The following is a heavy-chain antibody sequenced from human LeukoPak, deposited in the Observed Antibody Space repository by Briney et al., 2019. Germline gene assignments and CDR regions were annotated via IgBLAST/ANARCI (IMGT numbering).Heavy chain of an antibody. Sequence: ASVKVSCKASGYTFTNYYMHWVRQAPGQGLEWMGWINPNSGGTNYAQKFQGRVTMTRDTSISTAYMELSRLRSDDTAIYYCTRGYYDSSDFEYFHHWGQGTLVTVSS. V-gene: IGHV1-2*02. J-gene: IGHJ1*01. CDR1: GYTFTNYY. D-gene: IGHD3-22*01. CDR2: INPNSGGT. CDR3: TRGYYDSSDFEYFHH.